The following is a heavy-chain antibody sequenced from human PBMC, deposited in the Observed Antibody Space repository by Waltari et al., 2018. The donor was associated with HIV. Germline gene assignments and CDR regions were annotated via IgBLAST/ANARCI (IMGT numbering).Heavy chain of an antibody. CDR2: RWHDGRKQ. D-gene: IGHD6-19*01. Sequence: QVQLVESGGAVVQPGTSLRLSCVTSGFSFSDYGMHWVRQAPGKGLEGVAVRWHDGRKQFYADSWRCRFTMSRDFSKNTLYQQMNSVRGEDTAGYYCARKVFEPVGGTVYHFDNWGQGTLVTVSS. CDR3: ARKVFEPVGGTVYHFDN. J-gene: IGHJ4*02. V-gene: IGHV3-33*01. CDR1: GFSFSDYG.